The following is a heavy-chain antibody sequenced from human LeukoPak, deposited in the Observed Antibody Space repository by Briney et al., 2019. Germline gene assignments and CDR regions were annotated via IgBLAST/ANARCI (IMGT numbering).Heavy chain of an antibody. D-gene: IGHD1-26*01. Sequence: PGGSLRLSCAASGFTFSSHTINWVRQAPGKGLEWVSSISGSSSYIYYADSVKGRFTISRDNAKNSVYLQMNSLRAEDTAVYYCARRRIREPYYYYMDVWGKGTTVTISS. CDR1: GFTFSSHT. CDR3: ARRRIREPYYYYMDV. V-gene: IGHV3-21*01. CDR2: ISGSSSYI. J-gene: IGHJ6*03.